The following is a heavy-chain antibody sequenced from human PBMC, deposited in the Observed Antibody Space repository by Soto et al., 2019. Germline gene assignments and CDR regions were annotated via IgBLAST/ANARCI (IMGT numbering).Heavy chain of an antibody. CDR1: GGSINTYNLF. CDR3: ARVNVTLDF. D-gene: IGHD2-21*02. J-gene: IGHJ4*02. CDR2: VHYSGNA. V-gene: IGHV4-39*01. Sequence: SETLSLTCTASGGSINTYNLFWAWIRQPPGKGLEWIASVHYSGNAYYNPSLTTRVTISRDTSKNRVSLELRSVTAADTAVYYCARVNVTLDFWGQGTLVTVSS.